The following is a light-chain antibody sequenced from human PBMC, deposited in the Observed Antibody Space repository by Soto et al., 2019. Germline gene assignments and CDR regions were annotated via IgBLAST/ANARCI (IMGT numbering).Light chain of an antibody. V-gene: IGKV1-9*01. CDR3: QQLNSYPRWT. J-gene: IGKJ1*01. CDR1: QGISSY. CDR2: AAS. Sequence: IQLTQSPSSLSASVGDRVTITCRASQGISSYLAWYQQKPGKAPKLLIYAASTLQSGVPSRFSGSGSGTDFTLTISSLQPEDFETYYCQQLNSYPRWTFGQGTKVEIK.